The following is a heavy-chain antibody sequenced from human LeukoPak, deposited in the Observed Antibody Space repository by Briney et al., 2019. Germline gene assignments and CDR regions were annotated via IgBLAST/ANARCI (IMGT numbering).Heavy chain of an antibody. V-gene: IGHV6-1*01. CDR1: GDSVYSGSSA. CDR3: ARNLRPDFDY. CDR2: TYYRSKWNY. Sequence: SQTLSLTCAISGDSVYSGSSAWSWIRQSPSRGLEWLGRTYYRSKWNYDYTESVKSRITINPDTSKNEFSLQLNSVTPEDTAVYYCARNLRPDFDYWGQGTLVTVSS. J-gene: IGHJ4*02.